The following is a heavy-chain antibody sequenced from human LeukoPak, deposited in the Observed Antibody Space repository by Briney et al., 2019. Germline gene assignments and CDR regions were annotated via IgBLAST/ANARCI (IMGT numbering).Heavy chain of an antibody. CDR3: ARSLFRDGVKYFQH. CDR1: GGSISSYY. D-gene: IGHD3-10*01. CDR2: IYYSGST. J-gene: IGHJ1*01. Sequence: SETLSLTCTVSGGSISSYYWSWIRQPPGKGLEWIGYIYYSGSTNYNPPLKSRVTISVDTSKNQFSLKLSSVTAADTAVYYCARSLFRDGVKYFQHWGQGTLVTVSS. V-gene: IGHV4-59*01.